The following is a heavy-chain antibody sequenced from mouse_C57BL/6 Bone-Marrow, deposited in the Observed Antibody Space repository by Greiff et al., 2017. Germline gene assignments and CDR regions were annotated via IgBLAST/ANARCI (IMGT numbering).Heavy chain of an antibody. CDR2: IYPRSGNT. J-gene: IGHJ2*01. CDR3: ARAPGVVALDY. V-gene: IGHV1-81*01. CDR1: GYTFTSYG. D-gene: IGHD1-1*01. Sequence: QVQLKQSGAELARPGASVKLSCKASGYTFTSYGISWVKQRTGQGLEWIGEIYPRSGNTYYNEKFKGKATLTADKSSSTAYMELRSLTSEDSAVYFCARAPGVVALDYWGQGTTLTVSS.